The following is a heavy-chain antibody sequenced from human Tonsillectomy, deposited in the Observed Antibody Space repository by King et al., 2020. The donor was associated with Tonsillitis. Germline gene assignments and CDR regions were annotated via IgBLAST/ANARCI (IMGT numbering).Heavy chain of an antibody. CDR1: GNSISSGYY. Sequence: VQLQESGPGLVKPSETLSLTCTVSGNSISSGYYWGWIRQPPGKGLEWIGSIYHRGGTYYNPSLKSRVTISVDTSKNQFSLKLSSVTAADTAVYYCARSPRTYYYDSSGQHIDYWGQGTLVTVSS. CDR3: ARSPRTYYYDSSGQHIDY. V-gene: IGHV4-38-2*02. CDR2: IYHRGGT. J-gene: IGHJ4*02. D-gene: IGHD3-22*01.